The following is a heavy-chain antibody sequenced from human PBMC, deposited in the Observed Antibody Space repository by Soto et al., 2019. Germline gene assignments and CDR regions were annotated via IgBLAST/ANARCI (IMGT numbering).Heavy chain of an antibody. V-gene: IGHV3-30*18. CDR3: AQVRGSGYDLDY. Sequence: QVQLVESGGGVVQPGRSLRLSCAASGFTLSSYGMHWVRQAPGKGLEWVAVISYDGSNKYYADSVKGRFTISRDNSKNTLYLHMNSLQIEDTAVYYCAQVRGSGYDLDYWGQGTLVTVSS. J-gene: IGHJ4*02. CDR1: GFTLSSYG. CDR2: ISYDGSNK. D-gene: IGHD3-3*01.